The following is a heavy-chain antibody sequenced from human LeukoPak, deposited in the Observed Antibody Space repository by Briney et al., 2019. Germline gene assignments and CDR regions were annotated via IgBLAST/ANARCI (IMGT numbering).Heavy chain of an antibody. Sequence: SETLSLSCAVYGGSFSGFYWSWIRQPPGRGLEWIGEINHSGSTNYNPSLKSRLTISVDTSKNQFSLKLSSVTAADTAVYYCAAGCSSTSCFWFYFTDVWAKGTTVTVSS. CDR3: AAGCSSTSCFWFYFTDV. V-gene: IGHV4-34*01. D-gene: IGHD2-2*01. CDR1: GGSFSGFY. CDR2: INHSGST. J-gene: IGHJ6*03.